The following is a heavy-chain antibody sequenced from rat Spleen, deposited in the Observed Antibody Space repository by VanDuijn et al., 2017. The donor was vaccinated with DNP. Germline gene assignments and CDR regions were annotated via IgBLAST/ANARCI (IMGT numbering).Heavy chain of an antibody. Sequence: EVQLVESGGGLVQPGRSLKLSCEASGFTFSDSAMAWVRQSPKKGLEWVATILYDSSGAYYRDSVKGRFTISRDNAKSTLHLQMASLWSEDTATYYCGRHGDSGYFDNWGQGVMVTVSS. D-gene: IGHD4-3*01. CDR1: GFTFSDSA. CDR2: ILYDSSGA. CDR3: GRHGDSGYFDN. J-gene: IGHJ2*01. V-gene: IGHV5-7*01.